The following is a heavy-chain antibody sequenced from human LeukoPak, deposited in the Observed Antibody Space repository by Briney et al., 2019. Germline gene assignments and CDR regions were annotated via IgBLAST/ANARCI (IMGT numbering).Heavy chain of an antibody. CDR3: AKGTVEVDATGRDNFDY. J-gene: IGHJ4*02. Sequence: QPGGSLRLSCAASGFTFSSYGMHWVRQAPGKGLEWVTFIRYDGGNRYYADSVKGRLTISRDNSKNTLYLQMNSLRPEDTAVYFCAKGTVEVDATGRDNFDYWGQGTLVTVSS. CDR1: GFTFSSYG. D-gene: IGHD2-15*01. V-gene: IGHV3-30*02. CDR2: IRYDGGNR.